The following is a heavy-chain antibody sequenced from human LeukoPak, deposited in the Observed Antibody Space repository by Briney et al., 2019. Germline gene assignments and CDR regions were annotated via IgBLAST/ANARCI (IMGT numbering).Heavy chain of an antibody. D-gene: IGHD3-3*01. CDR2: IIPIFGTA. Sequence: WASVKVSCKASGGTFSSYAISWVRQAPGQGLEWMGGIIPIFGTANYAQKFQGRVTITADKSTSTAYMELSSLRSEDTAVYYCARSPVRFLGWLLEPGFDYWGQGTLVTVSS. J-gene: IGHJ4*02. CDR3: ARSPVRFLGWLLEPGFDY. V-gene: IGHV1-69*06. CDR1: GGTFSSYA.